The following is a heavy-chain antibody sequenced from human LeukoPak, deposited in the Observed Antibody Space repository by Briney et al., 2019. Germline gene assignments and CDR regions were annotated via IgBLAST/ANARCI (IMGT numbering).Heavy chain of an antibody. V-gene: IGHV4-39*01. CDR1: GGSIRSISYY. CDR3: ARQRLS. D-gene: IGHD2-21*01. Sequence: SDTLSLTFTVSGGSIRSISYYWDWIRQSPGKGLEWLGSIYYVGSTYYNPSLESRVTISVDTSKNQFSLKLSSVTAADTAVYYCARQRLSWGQGTLVTVSS. J-gene: IGHJ4*02. CDR2: IYYVGST.